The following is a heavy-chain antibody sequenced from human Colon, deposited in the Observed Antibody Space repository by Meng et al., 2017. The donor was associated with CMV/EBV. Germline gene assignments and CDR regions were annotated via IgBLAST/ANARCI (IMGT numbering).Heavy chain of an antibody. CDR1: GYTFTSYD. D-gene: IGHD4/OR15-4a*01. V-gene: IGHV1-8*01. Sequence: QVQLVKSGAEGKRPGGSVKVSCQASGYTFTSYDINWVRQTPGQGLEWVGWMNPRSGDTDYARKFQGRVTMTRDTSLGTASLELRRLTSDDTAISYCARLTSGGYWGQGTLVTVSS. CDR3: ARLTSGGY. J-gene: IGHJ4*02. CDR2: MNPRSGDT.